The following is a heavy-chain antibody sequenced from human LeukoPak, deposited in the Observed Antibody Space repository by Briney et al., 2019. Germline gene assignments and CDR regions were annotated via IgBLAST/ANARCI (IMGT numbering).Heavy chain of an antibody. V-gene: IGHV5-51*01. CDR3: ARLSSTNAFDI. CDR2: IYPGDSDT. CDR1: GYSFSSYW. Sequence: GESLKISCKGFGYSFSSYWIGWVRQMPGKGLEWMGIIYPGDSDTRNSPSFQGQVTISADKSISTAYLKWSSLKASDTAMYYRARLSSTNAFDIWGQGTMVTVSS. J-gene: IGHJ3*02. D-gene: IGHD1-1*01.